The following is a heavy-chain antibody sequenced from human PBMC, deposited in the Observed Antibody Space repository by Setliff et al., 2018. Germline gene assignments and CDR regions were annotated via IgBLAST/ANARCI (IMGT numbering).Heavy chain of an antibody. CDR1: GFTFSGSA. CDR3: AAAPAGSDVFDM. J-gene: IGHJ3*02. Sequence: PGGSLRLSCAASGFTFSGSAMYWVRQASGKGLEWVGRIRSKSDSYATIYAASMRGRFTISRDDSKNTAYLQMNSLKTEDTAVCYCAAAPAGSDVFDMWGQGTMVTVSS. CDR2: IRSKSDSYAT. D-gene: IGHD6-13*01. V-gene: IGHV3-73*01.